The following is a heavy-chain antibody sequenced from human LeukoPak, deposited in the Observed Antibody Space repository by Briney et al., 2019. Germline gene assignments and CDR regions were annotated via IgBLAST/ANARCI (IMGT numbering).Heavy chain of an antibody. V-gene: IGHV3-53*05. Sequence: GGSLRLSCAASGFTVSSNYMSWVRQAPGKGLEWVSVIYSGGSTYYADSVKGRFTISRDNSKNTLYLQMNSLRAEDTAVYYCAKDIEGDPYNWFDPWGQGTLITVSS. CDR2: IYSGGST. D-gene: IGHD2-21*02. J-gene: IGHJ5*02. CDR1: GFTVSSNY. CDR3: AKDIEGDPYNWFDP.